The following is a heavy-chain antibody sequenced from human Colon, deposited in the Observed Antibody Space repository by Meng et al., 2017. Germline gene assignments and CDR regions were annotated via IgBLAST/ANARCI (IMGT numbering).Heavy chain of an antibody. CDR3: TTDPGGRWVDY. V-gene: IGHV3-15*01. CDR2: IKSKTDGGTT. J-gene: IGHJ4*02. CDR1: GLAFNNAW. Sequence: GGSLRLSCAASGLAFNNAWMTWVRQAPGKGLEWVGRIKSKTDGGTTEYAAPVKGRFTISRDDSKTTLYLQMNSLETEDTAIYYCTTDPGGRWVDYWGQGTLVTVSS. D-gene: IGHD3-10*01.